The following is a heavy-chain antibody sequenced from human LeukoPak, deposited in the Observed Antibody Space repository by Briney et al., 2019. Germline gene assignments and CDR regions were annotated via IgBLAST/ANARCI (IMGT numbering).Heavy chain of an antibody. CDR3: GRGNTYYYTSGSNNWFDP. J-gene: IGHJ5*02. CDR2: IYYSGST. CDR1: GGSISSSSYY. Sequence: SETLSLTCTVSGGSISSSSYYWGWIRQPPGKGLEWIGSIYYSGSTYYNPSLKSRVTISVDTSKNQFSLKLSSVTASDTAVYYCGRGNTYYYTSGSNNWFDPWGQGTLVTVSS. V-gene: IGHV4-39*07. D-gene: IGHD3-10*01.